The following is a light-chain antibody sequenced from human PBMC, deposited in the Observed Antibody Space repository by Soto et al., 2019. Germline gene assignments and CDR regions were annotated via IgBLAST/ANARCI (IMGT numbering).Light chain of an antibody. CDR3: SSYAATNNVI. V-gene: IGLV2-8*01. CDR2: EVT. Sequence: QSVLTQPPSASGSPGQSVTMSCTGTSSDVGGYNYVSWYQQHPGKAPKLMIYEVTKRPSGVPDRFFGSKSGNTASLTVSGLQAEDEADYYCSSYAATNNVIFGGGTKLTVL. J-gene: IGLJ2*01. CDR1: SSDVGGYNY.